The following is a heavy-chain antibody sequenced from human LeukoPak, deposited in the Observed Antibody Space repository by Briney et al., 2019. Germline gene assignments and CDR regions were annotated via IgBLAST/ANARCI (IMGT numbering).Heavy chain of an antibody. D-gene: IGHD3-10*01. Sequence: GGSLRLSCAASGFTFSSYGMHWVRQAPGKGLEWVAVIWYDGSNKYYADSVKGRFTISRDNSKNTLYLQINSLRAEDTAVYYCAREGFGVYYFDYWGQGTLVTVSS. V-gene: IGHV3-33*01. CDR1: GFTFSSYG. CDR2: IWYDGSNK. CDR3: AREGFGVYYFDY. J-gene: IGHJ4*02.